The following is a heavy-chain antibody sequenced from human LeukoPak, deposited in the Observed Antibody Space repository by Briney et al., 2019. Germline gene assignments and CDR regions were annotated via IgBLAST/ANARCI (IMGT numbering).Heavy chain of an antibody. CDR1: GFTFSSYE. V-gene: IGHV3-48*03. CDR3: ARCIAAAGRCGY. CDR2: ISSSGSTI. J-gene: IGHJ4*02. D-gene: IGHD6-13*01. Sequence: PGGSLRLSCAASGFTFSSYEMNWVRQAPGKGLEWVSYISSSGSTIYYADSVKGRFTISRDNAKNSLYLQMNSLRAEDTAVYYCARCIAAAGRCGYWGQGTLVTVSS.